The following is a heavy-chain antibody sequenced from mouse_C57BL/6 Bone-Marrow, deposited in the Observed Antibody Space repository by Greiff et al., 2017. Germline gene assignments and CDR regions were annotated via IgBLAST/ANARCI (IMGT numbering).Heavy chain of an antibody. CDR2: IHPNSGST. CDR3: ARSGAY. J-gene: IGHJ3*01. CDR1: GYTFTSYW. Sequence: VQLQQPGAELVKPGASVKLSCKASGYTFTSYWMHWVKQRPGQGLEWIGMIHPNSGSTNYNEKFKSKDTLTVDKSSSTAYMQLSSLTSEDSAVYYCARSGAYWGQGTLVTVSA. V-gene: IGHV1-64*01. D-gene: IGHD3-1*01.